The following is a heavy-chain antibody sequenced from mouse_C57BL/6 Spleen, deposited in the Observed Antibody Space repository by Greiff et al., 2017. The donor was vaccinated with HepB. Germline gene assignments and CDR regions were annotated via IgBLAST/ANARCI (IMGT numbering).Heavy chain of an antibody. V-gene: IGHV5-17*01. D-gene: IGHD2-4*01. J-gene: IGHJ4*01. CDR2: ISSGSSTN. Sequence: EVMLVESGGGLVKPGGSLKLSCAASGFTFSDYGMHWVRQAPEKGLEWVAYISSGSSTNYYADTVKGRSTISRDNAKNTLFLQMTSLRSEDTAMYYCARIYYDYDGYAMDYWGQGTSVTVSS. CDR3: ARIYYDYDGYAMDY. CDR1: GFTFSDYG.